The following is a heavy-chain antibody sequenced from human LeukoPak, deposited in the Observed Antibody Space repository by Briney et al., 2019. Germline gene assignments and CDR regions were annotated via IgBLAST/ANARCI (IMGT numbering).Heavy chain of an antibody. V-gene: IGHV4-61*02. Sequence: PSETLSLTCTVSGGSISSGSYYWSWIRQPAGKGLEWIGRIYTSGSTNYNPSLNSRVTMSLDTSNNQFSLKLTSVTAADTAVYYCARGSTLTQHALLDYWGQGTLVTVSS. D-gene: IGHD3-9*01. J-gene: IGHJ4*02. CDR2: IYTSGST. CDR3: ARGSTLTQHALLDY. CDR1: GGSISSGSYY.